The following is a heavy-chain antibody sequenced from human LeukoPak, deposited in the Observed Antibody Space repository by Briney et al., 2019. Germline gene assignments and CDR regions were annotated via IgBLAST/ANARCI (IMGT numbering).Heavy chain of an antibody. D-gene: IGHD6-19*01. CDR3: ARDGVAVAGNIGLFDP. CDR2: VYYSGST. Sequence: SETLSLTCTVSGGSISSHYWNWIRQPPGKGLEWIGYVYYSGSTNYSPSLKSRVTISVDTSKNQFSLKLSSVTAADTAVYYCARDGVAVAGNIGLFDPWGQGTLVTVSS. J-gene: IGHJ5*02. V-gene: IGHV4-59*11. CDR1: GGSISSHY.